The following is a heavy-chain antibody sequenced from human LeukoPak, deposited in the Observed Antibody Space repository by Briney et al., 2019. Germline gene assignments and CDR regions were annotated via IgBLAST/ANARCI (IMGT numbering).Heavy chain of an antibody. CDR2: IYYSGST. J-gene: IGHJ5*02. CDR1: GGSISSGDYY. CDR3: ASRTLNLWFGEGPFDP. D-gene: IGHD3-10*01. V-gene: IGHV4-30-4*08. Sequence: PSQTLSLTCTVSGGSISSGDYYWSWIRQPPGKGLEWIGYIYYSGSTYYNPSLKSRVTISVDTSKNQFSLKLSSVTAADTAVYYCASRTLNLWFGEGPFDPWGQGTLVTVSS.